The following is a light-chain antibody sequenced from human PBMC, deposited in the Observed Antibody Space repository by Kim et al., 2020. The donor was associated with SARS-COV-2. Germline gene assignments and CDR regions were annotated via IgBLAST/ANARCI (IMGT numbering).Light chain of an antibody. CDR3: GADHGSGSNFVSVV. CDR2: VGTGGIVG. CDR1: SGYSNYK. J-gene: IGLJ2*01. V-gene: IGLV9-49*01. Sequence: QPVLTQPPSASASLGASVTLTCTLSSGYSNYKGDWYQQRPGKGPRFVMRVGTGGIVGSKGDGIPDRFSVLGSGLNRYLTIKNLQEEDEREYHCGADHGSGSNFVSVVFGGGPQLPVL.